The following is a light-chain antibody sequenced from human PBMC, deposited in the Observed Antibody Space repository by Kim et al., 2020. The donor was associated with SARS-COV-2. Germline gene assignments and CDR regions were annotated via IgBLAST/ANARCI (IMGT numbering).Light chain of an antibody. V-gene: IGLV7-46*01. CDR1: TGPFTSNHY. CDR3: LLSYSGAWV. J-gene: IGLJ3*02. Sequence: PGGTSTLTCGSSTGPFTSNHYPYWFHQRPGQAPRTLISDTSNQHSWTPARFSGSLLGDKAALTLSGAQPEDEAEYYCLLSYSGAWVFGGGTQLTVL. CDR2: DTS.